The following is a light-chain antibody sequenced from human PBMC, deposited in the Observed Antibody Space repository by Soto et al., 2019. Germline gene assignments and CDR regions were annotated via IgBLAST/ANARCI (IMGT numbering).Light chain of an antibody. V-gene: IGKV1-5*03. CDR3: QQYNFYSRT. CDR2: KAS. J-gene: IGKJ1*01. CDR1: QTISNW. Sequence: DIQMTQSPSTLSASVGDTVTITCRASQTISNWLAWYQQKPGKAPKLLIYKASSLQSGVPSRFSGIGSVTEFNLAISSLQPDDFATYYCQQYNFYSRTFGQVTKVEIK.